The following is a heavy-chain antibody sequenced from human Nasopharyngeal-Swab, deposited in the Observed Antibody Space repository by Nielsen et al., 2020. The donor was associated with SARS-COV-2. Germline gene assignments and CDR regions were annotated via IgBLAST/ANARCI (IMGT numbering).Heavy chain of an antibody. CDR2: IFSGGST. CDR1: GFTVSSYY. V-gene: IGHV3-53*01. D-gene: IGHD4-17*01. Sequence: GGSLRLSCTASGFTVSSYYMNCVRQAPGKELESVSVIFSGGSTFYADSVKGRFTISRDTSKNTLYLQMFSLRAEDTAVYYCARDFLGGDSTNWGQGTLVTVSS. CDR3: ARDFLGGDSTN. J-gene: IGHJ1*01.